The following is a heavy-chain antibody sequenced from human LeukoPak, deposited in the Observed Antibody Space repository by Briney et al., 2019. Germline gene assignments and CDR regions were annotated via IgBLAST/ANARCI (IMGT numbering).Heavy chain of an antibody. J-gene: IGHJ4*02. D-gene: IGHD3-9*01. V-gene: IGHV1-2*04. CDR1: GYTFTGYY. Sequence: ASVKVSCKASGYTFTGYYMHWVRQAPGQGLEWMGWINPNSGGTNYAQKFQGWVTRTRDTSISTAYMELSRLRSDDTAVYYCARSKRGDYDILTGYYLDYWGQGTLVTVSS. CDR3: ARSKRGDYDILTGYYLDY. CDR2: INPNSGGT.